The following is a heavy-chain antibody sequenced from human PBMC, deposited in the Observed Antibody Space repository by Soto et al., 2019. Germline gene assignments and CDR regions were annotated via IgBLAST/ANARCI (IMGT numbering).Heavy chain of an antibody. CDR2: IYYSGST. D-gene: IGHD5-12*01. V-gene: IGHV4-59*01. J-gene: IGHJ6*02. CDR3: ARWLQFGYYYGMDV. Sequence: SEXLSLTCTVSGGSIRSYYWSWIRQSPGKGLEWIGYIYYSGSTTYNPSLKSRVTISVDTSKNQFSLKLSSVTAADTAVYYCARWLQFGYYYGMDVWGQGTTVTVS. CDR1: GGSIRSYY.